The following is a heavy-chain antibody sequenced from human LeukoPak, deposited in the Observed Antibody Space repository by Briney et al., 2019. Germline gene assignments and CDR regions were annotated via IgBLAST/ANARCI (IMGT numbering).Heavy chain of an antibody. CDR2: ISYDGSNK. CDR1: GFTFSSYA. J-gene: IGHJ4*02. CDR3: ARDHPSIVGALDY. Sequence: GGSLRLSCAASGFTFSSYAMHWVRQAPGKGLEWVAVISYDGSNKYYADSVKGRFTISRDNSKNALFLQMNCLRAEDTAVYFCARDHPSIVGALDYWGQGTLVTVSS. D-gene: IGHD1-26*01. V-gene: IGHV3-30-3*01.